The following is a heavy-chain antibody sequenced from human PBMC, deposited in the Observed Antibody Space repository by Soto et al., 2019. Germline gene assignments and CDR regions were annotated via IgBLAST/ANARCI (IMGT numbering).Heavy chain of an antibody. CDR2: MNPNSGNT. V-gene: IGHV1-8*01. D-gene: IGHD6-13*01. CDR3: ARGPKRSSWYDY. CDR1: GGGFSRYA. J-gene: IGHJ4*02. Sequence: ASVKVYCKTAGGGFSRYAISWVRQATGQGLKWMGWMNPNSGNTGYAQKFQGRVTMTRNTSISTAYMELSSLRSEDTAVYYCARGPKRSSWYDYWGQGTLVTVSS.